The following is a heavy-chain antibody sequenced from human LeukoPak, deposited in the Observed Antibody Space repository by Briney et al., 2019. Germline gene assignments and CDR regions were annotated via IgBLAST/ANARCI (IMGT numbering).Heavy chain of an antibody. Sequence: GGSLRLSCAASGHTFSNYAMSWVRQAPGKGLEWVSSTSADGGTTNYADSVKGRFTISRDNSKSTLFLQLNSLRVEDKAVYYCATLIGDESFWGQGTLVTVSS. CDR1: GHTFSNYA. CDR3: ATLIGDESF. CDR2: TSADGGTT. D-gene: IGHD7-27*01. V-gene: IGHV3-23*01. J-gene: IGHJ4*02.